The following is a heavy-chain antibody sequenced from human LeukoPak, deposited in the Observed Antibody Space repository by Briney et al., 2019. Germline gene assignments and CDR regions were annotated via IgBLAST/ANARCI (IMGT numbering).Heavy chain of an antibody. CDR1: GFTFNSYA. CDR3: AKVLIWTYGSGNYYKGAFDI. V-gene: IGHV3-23*01. Sequence: PGGSLRLSCAASGFTFNSYAMTWVRQAPGKGLEWVSLISDSGGRIYYADSVKGRFTISRDNSKNTLYPQMNSLRAEDTAVYYCAKVLIWTYGSGNYYKGAFDIWGQGTMVTVFS. CDR2: ISDSGGRI. J-gene: IGHJ3*02. D-gene: IGHD3-10*01.